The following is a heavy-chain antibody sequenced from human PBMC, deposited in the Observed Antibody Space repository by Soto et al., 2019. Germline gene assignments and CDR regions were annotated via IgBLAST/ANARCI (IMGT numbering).Heavy chain of an antibody. V-gene: IGHV4-39*01. CDR2: IYYSGST. CDR1: GGSISSSSYY. CDR3: ARQGSGYCSGGSCEGEIDY. J-gene: IGHJ4*02. D-gene: IGHD2-15*01. Sequence: QLQLQESGPGLVKPSETLSLTCTVSGGSISSSSYYWGWIRQPPGKGLEWIGSIYYSGSTYYNPSLKSRVTISVDTSKNQFSLKLSSVTAADTAVYYCARQGSGYCSGGSCEGEIDYWGQGTLVTVSS.